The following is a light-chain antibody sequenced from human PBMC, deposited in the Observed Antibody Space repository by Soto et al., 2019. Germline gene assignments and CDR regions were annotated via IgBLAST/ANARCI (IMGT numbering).Light chain of an antibody. V-gene: IGKV1-5*03. J-gene: IGKJ3*01. CDR1: QSISSW. CDR2: KAS. Sequence: DIQMTQSPSTLSASVGDRVTITCRASQSISSWLAWYQQKPGKAPKLLIYKASSLESGVPSRFSGSGSGKEFTLTISSLQPDDFATYYCQQYNTGGFTFGPGTKVDIK. CDR3: QQYNTGGFT.